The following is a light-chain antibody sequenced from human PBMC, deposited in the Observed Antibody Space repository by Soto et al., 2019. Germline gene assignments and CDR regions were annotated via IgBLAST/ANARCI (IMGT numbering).Light chain of an antibody. CDR1: STDFVGYNR. J-gene: IGLJ1*01. Sequence: QSALTQPPSVSGSPGQSVTISCTGTSTDFVGYNRVSWYQQPPGTAPKLMIYEVSKRPSGVPDRFSGSKSGNTASLTISGLQDAEEADYYCSLYKSENAYVFGTGTKVTV. CDR2: EVS. V-gene: IGLV2-18*01. CDR3: SLYKSENAYV.